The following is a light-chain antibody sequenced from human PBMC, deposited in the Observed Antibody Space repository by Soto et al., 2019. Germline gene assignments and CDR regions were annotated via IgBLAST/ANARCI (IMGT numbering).Light chain of an antibody. CDR1: QSVSSSY. CDR2: VAS. V-gene: IGKV3-20*01. CDR3: QHYGGSPSFT. J-gene: IGKJ3*01. Sequence: EIVLTQSPGTLSLSPGERATLSCRASQSVSSSYLGWYQQKPGQAPRLLIYVASGRATGIPDRFSGSGSGTDFTLTISRLEPEDFAVYYCQHYGGSPSFTFGPGTKVAIK.